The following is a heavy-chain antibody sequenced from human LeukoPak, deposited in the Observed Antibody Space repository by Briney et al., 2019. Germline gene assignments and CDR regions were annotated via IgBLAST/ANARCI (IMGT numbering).Heavy chain of an antibody. V-gene: IGHV1-8*01. CDR2: MNPNSGNT. J-gene: IGHJ6*03. CDR3: ARAGEYSISSGQDYYYYMDV. D-gene: IGHD6-6*01. CDR1: GYTFTSYD. Sequence: ASVTVSCKASGYTFTSYDINWVRQATGQGLEWMGWMNPNSGNTGYAQKFQGRVTMTRNTSISTAYMELSSLGSEDTAVYYCARAGEYSISSGQDYYYYMDVWGKGTTVTVSS.